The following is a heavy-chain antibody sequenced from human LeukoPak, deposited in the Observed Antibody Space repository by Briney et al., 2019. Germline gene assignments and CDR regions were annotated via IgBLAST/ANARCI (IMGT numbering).Heavy chain of an antibody. CDR2: IYYSGST. J-gene: IGHJ4*02. CDR3: ARGASGYCSSTSCLDFDY. Sequence: SENLSLTCTASGGSISSYYWSWIRQPPGKGLEWIGYIYYSGSTNYNPSLKSRVTISVDTSKNQFSLKLSSVTAADTAVYYCARGASGYCSSTSCLDFDYWGQGTLVTVSS. CDR1: GGSISSYY. V-gene: IGHV4-59*01. D-gene: IGHD2-2*01.